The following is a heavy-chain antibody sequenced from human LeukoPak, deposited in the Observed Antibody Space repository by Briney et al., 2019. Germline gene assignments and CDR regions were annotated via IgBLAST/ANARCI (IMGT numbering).Heavy chain of an antibody. CDR2: IIPIFGTA. CDR1: GGTFSSYA. CDR3: ARPRGIVVVPAAIRWFDP. D-gene: IGHD2-2*01. Sequence: SVKVSCKASGGTFSSYAISWVRQAPGQGLEWMGGIIPIFGTANYAQKFQGRVTITADESTSTAYMELSSLRSEDTAVYYCARPRGIVVVPAAIRWFDPWGQGTLVTVSS. V-gene: IGHV1-69*13. J-gene: IGHJ5*02.